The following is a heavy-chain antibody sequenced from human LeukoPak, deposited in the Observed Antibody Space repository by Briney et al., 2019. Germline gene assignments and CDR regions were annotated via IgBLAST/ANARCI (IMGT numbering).Heavy chain of an antibody. Sequence: GESLKISCKGSGYSFTRKWIGWVRQMPGKGLEWMAIIYPGDSDTRYSPSFQGQVTISADKSINTAYLQWSSLEASDTAMYYCARRVVNNRNWYFDLWGRGTLVTVSS. CDR2: IYPGDSDT. D-gene: IGHD4-23*01. J-gene: IGHJ2*01. CDR3: ARRVVNNRNWYFDL. V-gene: IGHV5-51*01. CDR1: GYSFTRKW.